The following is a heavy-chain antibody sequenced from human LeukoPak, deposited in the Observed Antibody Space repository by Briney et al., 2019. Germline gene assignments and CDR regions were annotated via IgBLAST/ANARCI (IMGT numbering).Heavy chain of an antibody. Sequence: SPTLSLTCTVSGGSISRADYYWSWIRQPPGKGLEWIGYIYYSGSTYYNPSLKGRATILVDTAKNQFSLKLNSAPAADTAVYYCARDSDFWSGYYYYDYCGQGTLVTVSS. CDR1: GGSISRADYY. V-gene: IGHV4-30-4*08. J-gene: IGHJ4*02. D-gene: IGHD3-3*01. CDR3: ARDSDFWSGYYYYDY. CDR2: IYYSGST.